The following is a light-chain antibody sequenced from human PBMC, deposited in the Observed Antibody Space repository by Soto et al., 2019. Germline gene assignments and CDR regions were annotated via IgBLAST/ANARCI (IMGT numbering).Light chain of an antibody. V-gene: IGLV1-40*01. CDR3: QSYDSSLSGWV. Sequence: QSVLTQPPSVSGAPGQRVTISCTGSSSDIGAGYDVHWYQQLPGTAPKLLLYGNINRPSGVPDRFSGSKSGTSASLAITGLQAEDEADYYCQSYDSSLSGWVFGGGTKLTV. J-gene: IGLJ3*02. CDR1: SSDIGAGYD. CDR2: GNI.